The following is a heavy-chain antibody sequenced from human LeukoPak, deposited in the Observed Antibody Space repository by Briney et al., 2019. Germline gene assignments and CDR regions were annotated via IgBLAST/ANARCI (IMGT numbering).Heavy chain of an antibody. CDR3: ARGLDSSGDY. CDR1: GGSFSGYY. CDR2: INHRGST. V-gene: IGHV4-34*01. Sequence: PSETLSLTCAVYGGSFSGYYWSWIRQPPGKGLEWIGEINHRGSTNYHPSLKSRVTISVDAARNQFSLKLTSVTAADPAVFYCARGLDSSGDYWGQGTLVTVSS. D-gene: IGHD6-25*01. J-gene: IGHJ4*02.